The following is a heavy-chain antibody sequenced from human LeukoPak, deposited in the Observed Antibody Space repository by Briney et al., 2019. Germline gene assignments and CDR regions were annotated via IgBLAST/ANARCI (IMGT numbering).Heavy chain of an antibody. Sequence: GESLKISCQGSGYSFSHHWIAWVRKMPGKGLEWMAMMYPGDSDTRYSPSFQGQVTISVDKSISTAYLQWNSLKASDAGMYYCARRGSRGYSYEVWGQGTLVTVSS. CDR1: GYSFSHHW. V-gene: IGHV5-51*01. J-gene: IGHJ4*02. CDR2: MYPGDSDT. CDR3: ARRGSRGYSYEV. D-gene: IGHD5-18*01.